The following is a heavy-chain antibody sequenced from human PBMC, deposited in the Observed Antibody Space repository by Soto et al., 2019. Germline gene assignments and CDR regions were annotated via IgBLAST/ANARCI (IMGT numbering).Heavy chain of an antibody. Sequence: EVQLLESGGGLVQPGGSLRLSCAAYGFTFSSYAMSWVRQAPGKGLEWVSAISGSGGSTYYADSVKGRFTISRDNSKNTLYLQMNSLRSEDTAVYYCAKADIVATTRGLDAFDIWGQGTMVTVSS. CDR1: GFTFSSYA. V-gene: IGHV3-23*01. CDR3: AKADIVATTRGLDAFDI. CDR2: ISGSGGST. D-gene: IGHD5-12*01. J-gene: IGHJ3*02.